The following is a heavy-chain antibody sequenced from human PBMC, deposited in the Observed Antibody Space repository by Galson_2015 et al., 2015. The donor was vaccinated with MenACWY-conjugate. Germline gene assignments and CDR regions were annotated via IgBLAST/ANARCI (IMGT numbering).Heavy chain of an antibody. Sequence: QSGAEVKKPGESLKISCKGSGYSFTSYWIGWVRQMPGKGLEWMGIIYPGDSDTRYSPSFQGQVTISADKSISTAYLQWSSLKASDTAMYYCARTRTDIVATITLNWFDPWGQGTLVTVSS. V-gene: IGHV5-51*03. D-gene: IGHD5-12*01. CDR3: ARTRTDIVATITLNWFDP. CDR2: IYPGDSDT. CDR1: GYSFTSYW. J-gene: IGHJ5*02.